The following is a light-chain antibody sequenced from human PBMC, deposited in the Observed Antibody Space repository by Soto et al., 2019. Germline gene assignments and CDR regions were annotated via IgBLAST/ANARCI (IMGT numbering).Light chain of an antibody. CDR1: ESVRTK. Sequence: EIVMTQSPATLSVSPGDGATLSCRASESVRTKLAWYQQKAGQAPRLLIYGASSRATGIPDRFSGSGSGTDFTLTISSLEPEDFAVYYCQQRSAGVTFGQGTRLEIK. J-gene: IGKJ5*01. CDR3: QQRSAGVT. CDR2: GAS. V-gene: IGKV3D-15*01.